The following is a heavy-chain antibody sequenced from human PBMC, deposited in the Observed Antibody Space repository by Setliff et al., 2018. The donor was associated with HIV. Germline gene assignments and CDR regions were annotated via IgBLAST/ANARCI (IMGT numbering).Heavy chain of an antibody. Sequence: GASVKVSCKASGYTFTDYYMHWVRQAPGQGLEWMGRINPNNGGTNYAQKFQGRVTMTRDTSISTAYMELSRLRSDDTAVYYCARDGYYDSSGYSAFDIWGQGTMVTVSS. D-gene: IGHD3-22*01. J-gene: IGHJ3*02. V-gene: IGHV1-2*06. CDR2: INPNNGGT. CDR1: GYTFTDYY. CDR3: ARDGYYDSSGYSAFDI.